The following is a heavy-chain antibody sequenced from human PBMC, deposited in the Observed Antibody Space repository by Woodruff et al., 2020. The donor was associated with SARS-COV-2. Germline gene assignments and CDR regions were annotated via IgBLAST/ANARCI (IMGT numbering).Heavy chain of an antibody. V-gene: IGHV3-11*06. Sequence: SVKGRFTISRDNAKNSLYLQMNSLRAEDTAVYHCARGLRIRSEFDIWGQGTKVTVSS. J-gene: IGHJ3*02. CDR3: ARGLRIRSEFDI. D-gene: IGHD3-3*02.